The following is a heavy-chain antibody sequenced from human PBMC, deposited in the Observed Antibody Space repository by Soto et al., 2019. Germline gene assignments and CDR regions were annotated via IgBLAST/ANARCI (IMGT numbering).Heavy chain of an antibody. CDR3: ARAMDCSGGSCYGLSY. CDR2: IILILGIA. V-gene: IGHV1-69*02. J-gene: IGHJ4*02. D-gene: IGHD2-15*01. Sequence: SVKVSCKASGGTFSSYTISWVRQAPGQGLEWMGRIILILGIANYAQKFQGRVTITADKSTSTAYMELSSLRSEDTAVYYCARAMDCSGGSCYGLSYWGQGTLVTVSS. CDR1: GGTFSSYT.